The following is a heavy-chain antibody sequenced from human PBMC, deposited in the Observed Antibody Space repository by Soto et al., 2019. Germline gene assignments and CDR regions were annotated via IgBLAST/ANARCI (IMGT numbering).Heavy chain of an antibody. CDR1: GFSFSSYA. D-gene: IGHD3-3*01. V-gene: IGHV3-30*18. CDR2: ISRDGNIK. Sequence: QVHLVESGGGVVQPGRSLRLSCAASGFSFSSYAMHWVRQAPGKGLEWVAIISRDGNIKRYAEFVEGRFIVFRDNSNNNLLLQMESLKTDDTAVYYCAKELAYGDFWRGLEYWGQGTLVTVAS. J-gene: IGHJ4*02. CDR3: AKELAYGDFWRGLEY.